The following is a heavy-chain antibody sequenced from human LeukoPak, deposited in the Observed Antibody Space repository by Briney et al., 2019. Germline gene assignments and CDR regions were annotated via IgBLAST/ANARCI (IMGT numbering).Heavy chain of an antibody. D-gene: IGHD2-8*01. J-gene: IGHJ6*02. V-gene: IGHV1-18*01. Sequence: ASVKVSCKASGYTFTSYGISWVRQAPGQGLEWMGWISAYNGNTNYAQKLQGRVTMTTDTSTSTAYMELRSLRSDDTAVYYCARGRMVYAIYPQYYYGMDVWGQGTTVTVSS. CDR3: ARGRMVYAIYPQYYYGMDV. CDR2: ISAYNGNT. CDR1: GYTFTSYG.